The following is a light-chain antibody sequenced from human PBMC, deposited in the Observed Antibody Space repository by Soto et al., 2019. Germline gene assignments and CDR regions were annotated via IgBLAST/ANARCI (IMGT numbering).Light chain of an antibody. V-gene: IGKV3-15*01. Sequence: EIVMTQSPATLSVSPGERATLSCRASQSVGTYLAWYQQKPGQAPRLLIYGASTRAAGISPRFSGGGSGTEVTLTISSLQSEDFAVYYCQQYHDWPRTFGQGTKVGIK. CDR2: GAS. CDR1: QSVGTY. CDR3: QQYHDWPRT. J-gene: IGKJ1*01.